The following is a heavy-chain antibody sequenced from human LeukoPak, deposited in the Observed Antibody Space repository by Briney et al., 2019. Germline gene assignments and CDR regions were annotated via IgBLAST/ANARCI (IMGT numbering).Heavy chain of an antibody. CDR2: MNPNSGNT. Sequence: ASVKVSCKASGYTFTSYDINWVRQATGRGLEWMGWMNPNSGNTGYAQRFQGRVTMTKNTSINTAYMELSSLRSNDTAVYYCTRGATEWSSGWYRTFDYWGQGALVTVSS. J-gene: IGHJ4*02. D-gene: IGHD6-13*01. V-gene: IGHV1-8*01. CDR1: GYTFTSYD. CDR3: TRGATEWSSGWYRTFDY.